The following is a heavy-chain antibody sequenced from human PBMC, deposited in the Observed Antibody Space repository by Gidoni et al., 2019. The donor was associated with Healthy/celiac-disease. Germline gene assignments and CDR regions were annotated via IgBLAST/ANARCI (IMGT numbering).Heavy chain of an antibody. V-gene: IGHV5-10-1*03. Sequence: EVQLVQSGAEVKKPGESLRISCKGSGYSFTSSWISWVRQMPGKGLEWMGRIDPSDSYTNYSPSFQGHVTISADKSISTAYLQWSSLKASDTAMYYCARSDYDYVWGSYRYHWFDPWGQGTLVTVSS. D-gene: IGHD3-16*02. J-gene: IGHJ5*02. CDR1: GYSFTSSW. CDR2: IDPSDSYT. CDR3: ARSDYDYVWGSYRYHWFDP.